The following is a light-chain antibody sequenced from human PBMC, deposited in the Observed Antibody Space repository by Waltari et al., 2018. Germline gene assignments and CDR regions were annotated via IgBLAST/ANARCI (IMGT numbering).Light chain of an antibody. J-gene: IGLJ2*01. Sequence: QSALTQPASVSGSPGQSITISCAGSGTDIGYSDYVSWYQQYPDHVPKLLIYDVSQPPSGISTRFSGSKSGNTAFLTISGLQADDEADYYCSAHTITPHVLFGGGTKVTVL. CDR1: GTDIGYSDY. CDR3: SAHTITPHVL. V-gene: IGLV2-14*03. CDR2: DVS.